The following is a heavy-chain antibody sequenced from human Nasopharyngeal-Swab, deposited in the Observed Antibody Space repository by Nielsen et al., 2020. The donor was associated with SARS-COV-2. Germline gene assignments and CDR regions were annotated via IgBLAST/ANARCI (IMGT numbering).Heavy chain of an antibody. J-gene: IGHJ4*02. CDR3: ARGRFSSAWADY. D-gene: IGHD6-19*01. Sequence: GESLKISCACSGFTFSSYTMNWVRRAPGKGLEWVSSISSTGSSIYYADSVKGRFTISRDNAKNSLYLQMNSLRAEDTAVYYCARGRFSSAWADYWGQGTLVIVSS. CDR1: GFTFSSYT. CDR2: ISSTGSSI. V-gene: IGHV3-21*01.